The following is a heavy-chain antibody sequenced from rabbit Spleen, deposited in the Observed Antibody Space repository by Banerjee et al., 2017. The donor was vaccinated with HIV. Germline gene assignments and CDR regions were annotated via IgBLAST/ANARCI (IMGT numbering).Heavy chain of an antibody. Sequence: QSLEESGGDLVKPGASVTLTCTASGFSFAFNDYMCWVRQAPEKGLEWIACIAVGSGGFTYYANWAKGRFTISKTSSTTVTLHMTSLTAADTATYFCARDTGTSFSSYGMDLWGPGTLVTVS. D-gene: IGHD8-1*01. CDR3: ARDTGTSFSSYGMDL. CDR2: IAVGSGGFT. V-gene: IGHV1S40*01. CDR1: GFSFAFNDY. J-gene: IGHJ6*01.